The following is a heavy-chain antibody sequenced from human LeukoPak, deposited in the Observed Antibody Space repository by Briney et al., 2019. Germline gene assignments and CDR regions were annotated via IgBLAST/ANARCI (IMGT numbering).Heavy chain of an antibody. CDR2: IYYVGST. D-gene: IGHD5-18*01. J-gene: IGHJ4*02. CDR1: GGSISSSGYY. V-gene: IGHV4-39*01. CDR3: AAPYGYSYGYVDY. Sequence: PSETLSLTCAVSGGSISSSGYYWGWIRQPPGKGLEWIGNIYYVGSTYYNPSLNSRVTISVDTSKNQFSLKLSSVTAADTAMYYCAAPYGYSYGYVDYWGQGTLVTVSS.